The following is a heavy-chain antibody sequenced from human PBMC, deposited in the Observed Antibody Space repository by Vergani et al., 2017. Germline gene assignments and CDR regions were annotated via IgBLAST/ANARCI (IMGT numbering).Heavy chain of an antibody. CDR2: SSSSSSDI. V-gene: IGHV3-48*04. Sequence: EVQLLQSGGGVIQPGGSVRLSCAASGFTFSACPMTGVRQAPGKGLEWVSYSSSSSSDIHYSESLKGRFTITRDNAKSSLYMQMNSLRAEDTGVYYCARARSFLGSGSYPYVYYYGLDVWGQGTVVTVSS. CDR1: GFTFSACP. D-gene: IGHD3-10*01. J-gene: IGHJ6*02. CDR3: ARARSFLGSGSYPYVYYYGLDV.